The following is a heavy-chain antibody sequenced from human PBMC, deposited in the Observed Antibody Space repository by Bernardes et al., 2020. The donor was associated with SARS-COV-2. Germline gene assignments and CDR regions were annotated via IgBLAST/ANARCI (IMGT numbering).Heavy chain of an antibody. CDR2: MYSSGST. J-gene: IGHJ2*01. Sequence: SETLSLTCSVSGASISSGYHYWNWVRHHPGKGLEWIGYMYSSGSTYYNPSLQSRVTVSIDTSKNQFSLKLTSLTAADTAVYYCARGVGSSWYKWYFDLWGRGTLVTVPS. CDR3: ARGVGSSWYKWYFDL. V-gene: IGHV4-31*03. D-gene: IGHD6-13*01. CDR1: GASISSGYHY.